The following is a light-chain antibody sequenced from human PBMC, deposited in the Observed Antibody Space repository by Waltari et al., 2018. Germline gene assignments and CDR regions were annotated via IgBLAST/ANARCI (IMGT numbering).Light chain of an antibody. CDR3: QKYGTRPAT. Sequence: EIVLTQSPASLSLSPGDRATLSCRASQSVGMTLAWYQQSPGQAPRLLIYDSSSRATVIPDRFSGSGSGTDFSLTISRLEPEDFAVYYCQKYGTRPATFGQGTKVEVK. CDR1: QSVGMT. CDR2: DSS. V-gene: IGKV3-20*01. J-gene: IGKJ1*01.